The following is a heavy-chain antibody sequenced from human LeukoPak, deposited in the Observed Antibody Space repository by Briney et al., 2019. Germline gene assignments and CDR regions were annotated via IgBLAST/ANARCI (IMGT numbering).Heavy chain of an antibody. D-gene: IGHD6-13*01. CDR3: ARRGSSWFYFDY. V-gene: IGHV4-59*01. Sequence: SETLSLTCTVSGGSISSYYWSWIRQPPGKGLEWIGYIYYSGSTNYNPSLKSRVIISADTSKNQFSLKLSSVTAADTAVYYCARRGSSWFYFDYWGQGTLVTVSS. CDR2: IYYSGST. CDR1: GGSISSYY. J-gene: IGHJ4*02.